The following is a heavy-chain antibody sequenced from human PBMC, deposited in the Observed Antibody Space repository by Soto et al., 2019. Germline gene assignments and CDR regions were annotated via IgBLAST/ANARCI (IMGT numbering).Heavy chain of an antibody. CDR3: GRGPSPRAPAGGTPYYYAMAG. CDR1: GYTFTGYY. V-gene: IGHV1-8*02. CDR2: MNPINGAT. Sequence: ASVKVSCTASGYTFTGYYMHWVRQAPGQGLEWMGWMNPINGATGSARRFQGRVSMTRNTATGTAYLELTSLRSDDTAVYYCGRGPSPRAPAGGTPYYYAMAGWGQGTTVTVSS. D-gene: IGHD6-13*01. J-gene: IGHJ6*02.